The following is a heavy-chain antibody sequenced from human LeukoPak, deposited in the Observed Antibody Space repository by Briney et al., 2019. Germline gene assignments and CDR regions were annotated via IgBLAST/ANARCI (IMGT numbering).Heavy chain of an antibody. CDR1: GYTFTGYY. CDR3: ARPGPDYYDSSGYYS. J-gene: IGHJ4*02. Sequence: GASVKVSCKASGYTFTGYYMHWVRQAPGQGLEWMGRINPNSGGTNYAQKFQGRVTMTRDTSISTAYMEPSRLRSDDTAVYYCARPGPDYYDSSGYYSWGRGTLVTVSS. D-gene: IGHD3-22*01. V-gene: IGHV1-2*06. CDR2: INPNSGGT.